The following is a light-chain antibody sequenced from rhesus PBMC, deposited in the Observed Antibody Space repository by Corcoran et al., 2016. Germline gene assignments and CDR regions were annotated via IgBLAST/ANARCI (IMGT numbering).Light chain of an antibody. J-gene: IGKJ3*01. CDR1: QGISNW. V-gene: IGKV1-69*01. CDR2: RAY. CDR3: QQHDNSPFT. Sequence: DIQMTQSPSSLSASVGDRVTITCRASQGISNWLAWSQQNPGKAPKLLIYRAYNLEPGVPLRFSGIGSGTDFTLTISSLQPEDIATYYCQQHDNSPFTFGPGTKLDIK.